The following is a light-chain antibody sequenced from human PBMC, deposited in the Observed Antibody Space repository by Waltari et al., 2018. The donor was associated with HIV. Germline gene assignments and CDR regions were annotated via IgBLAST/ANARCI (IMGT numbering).Light chain of an antibody. V-gene: IGLV1-47*01. J-gene: IGLJ1*01. CDR1: NSNIESNN. CDR2: RTS. Sequence: QSVLTQPPSASATPGQRITISCSGGNSNIESNNVYWYQQLPGTAPKAFIYRTSQRPSGVPDRFSGAKSGTSASLIISGRRSGDEADYYCASWDDSLNAFGFGTGTKVTVL. CDR3: ASWDDSLNAFG.